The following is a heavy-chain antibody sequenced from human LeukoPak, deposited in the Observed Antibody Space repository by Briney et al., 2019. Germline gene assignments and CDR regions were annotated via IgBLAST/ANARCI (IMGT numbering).Heavy chain of an antibody. CDR3: ARTALYSSSRADFDY. J-gene: IGHJ4*02. CDR1: GGSFSGYY. Sequence: SETLSLTCAVYGGSFSGYYWSWIRQPPGRGRDGIGEINHSGSTNYNPSLKSRVTISVDTSKNQFSLKLSSVTAADTAVYYCARTALYSSSRADFDYWGQGTLVTVSS. D-gene: IGHD6-6*01. V-gene: IGHV4-34*01. CDR2: INHSGST.